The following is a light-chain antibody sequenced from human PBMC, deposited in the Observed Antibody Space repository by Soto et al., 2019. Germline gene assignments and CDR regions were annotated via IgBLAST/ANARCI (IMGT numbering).Light chain of an antibody. CDR2: DAS. Sequence: DIVLTQSPATLSLSPGDRVTLSCRASQTVGRFLSWYQHSPGQGPRLLVYDASNRATGVPARFSGSGSETDFTLTISSLEPEDFAVYYCQQYNNWPPETIPFGQGTRLEIK. V-gene: IGKV3-11*01. CDR3: QQYNNWPPETIP. J-gene: IGKJ5*01. CDR1: QTVGRF.